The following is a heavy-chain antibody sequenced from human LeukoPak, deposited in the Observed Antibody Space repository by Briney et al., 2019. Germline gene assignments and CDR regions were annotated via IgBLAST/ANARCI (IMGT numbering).Heavy chain of an antibody. Sequence: GGSLRLSCAASGFTFSSYEMNWVRQAPGKGLEWVSYISSSGSTIYYADSVKGRFTISRDNAKNSLYPQMNSLRAEDTAVYYCARENYGALFDPWGQGTMVTVSS. CDR1: GFTFSSYE. D-gene: IGHD4-17*01. J-gene: IGHJ5*02. CDR3: ARENYGALFDP. CDR2: ISSSGSTI. V-gene: IGHV3-48*03.